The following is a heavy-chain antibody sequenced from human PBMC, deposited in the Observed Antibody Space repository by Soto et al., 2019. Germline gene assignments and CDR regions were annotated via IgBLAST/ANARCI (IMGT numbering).Heavy chain of an antibody. Sequence: KQSQTLSLTCAISGDSVSSNSAAWNWIRQSPSRGLEWLGRTYYRSKRYNDYAVSVKSRITINPDTSKNQFSLPLDSVSPEDTAVYYCAREPGSYYAFDIWGQGTMVTVSS. CDR3: AREPGSYYAFDI. CDR1: GDSVSSNSAA. CDR2: TYYRSKRYN. V-gene: IGHV6-1*01. D-gene: IGHD1-26*01. J-gene: IGHJ3*02.